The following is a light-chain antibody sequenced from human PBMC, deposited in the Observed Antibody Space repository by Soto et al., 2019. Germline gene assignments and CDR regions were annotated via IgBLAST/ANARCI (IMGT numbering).Light chain of an antibody. CDR2: DAS. J-gene: IGKJ4*01. CDR3: QQFSSYPLT. CDR1: QTVRNNY. V-gene: IGKV3-20*01. Sequence: EFVLTQVPGTIPLSXGECPPLTXXXSQTVRNNYLAWYQQKPGQAPRLLIYDASSRATGIPDRFSGGGSGTDFTLTISRLEPEDFAVYYCQQFSSYPLTFGGGTKVDIK.